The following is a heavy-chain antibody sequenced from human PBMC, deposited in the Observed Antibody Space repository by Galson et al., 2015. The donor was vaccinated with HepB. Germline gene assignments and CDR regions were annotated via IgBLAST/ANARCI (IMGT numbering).Heavy chain of an antibody. D-gene: IGHD5-24*01. CDR2: IDPSDSYT. CDR1: GYSFTSYW. V-gene: IGHV5-10-1*01. Sequence: QSGAEVKKPGESLRISCKGSGYSFTSYWISWVRQMPGKGLEWMGRIDPSDSYTNYSPSFQGHVTISADKSISTAYLQRSSLKASDTAMYYCARGPAVATMYWYFDLWGRGTLVTVSS. J-gene: IGHJ2*01. CDR3: ARGPAVATMYWYFDL.